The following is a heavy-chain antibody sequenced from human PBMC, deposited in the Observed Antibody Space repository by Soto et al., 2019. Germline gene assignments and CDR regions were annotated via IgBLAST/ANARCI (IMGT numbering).Heavy chain of an antibody. CDR3: ARDRRLTGYYLDYYYGMDV. J-gene: IGHJ6*02. CDR1: GGSINHYY. Sequence: PSETLSLTCTVSGGSINHYYWSWIRQPPGKGLEWIGEINHSGSTNYNPSLKSRVTISVDTSKNQFSLKLSSVTAADTAVYYCARDRRLTGYYLDYYYGMDVWGQGTTVTVSS. V-gene: IGHV4-34*01. CDR2: INHSGST. D-gene: IGHD3-9*01.